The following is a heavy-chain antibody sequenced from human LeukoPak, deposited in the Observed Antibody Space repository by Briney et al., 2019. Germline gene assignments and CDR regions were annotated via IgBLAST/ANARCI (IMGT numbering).Heavy chain of an antibody. V-gene: IGHV3-23*01. Sequence: PGGSLRLSCAASGFTFSSYAMSLVRQAPGKGLEWVSAISGSGGSTYYADSVKGRFTISRDNSKNTLYLQMNSLRAEDTAVYYCAKVVAAHYYFDYWGQGTLVTVSS. CDR1: GFTFSSYA. CDR3: AKVVAAHYYFDY. D-gene: IGHD6-6*01. J-gene: IGHJ4*02. CDR2: ISGSGGST.